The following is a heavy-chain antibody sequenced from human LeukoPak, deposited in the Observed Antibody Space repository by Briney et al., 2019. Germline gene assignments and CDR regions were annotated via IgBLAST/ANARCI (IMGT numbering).Heavy chain of an antibody. V-gene: IGHV4-34*01. J-gene: IGHJ4*02. D-gene: IGHD4-17*01. CDR3: ARGAHYGDYIWSPQQKYYFDY. Sequence: PSETLSLTCAVYGGSFSGYYWSWIRQPPGKGLEWIGEINHSGSTNYNPSLKSRVTISVDTSKNQFSLKLSSVTAADTAVYYCARGAHYGDYIWSPQQKYYFDYWGQGTLVTVSS. CDR1: GGSFSGYY. CDR2: INHSGST.